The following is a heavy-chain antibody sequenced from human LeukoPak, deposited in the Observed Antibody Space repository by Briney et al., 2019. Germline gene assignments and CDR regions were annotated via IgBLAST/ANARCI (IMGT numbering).Heavy chain of an antibody. CDR2: IIPIFGTA. V-gene: IGHV1-69*06. CDR3: ARNKSDTAMVYNWFDP. CDR1: GGTFSSYA. D-gene: IGHD5-18*01. J-gene: IGHJ5*02. Sequence: SVNVSCKASGGTFSSYAISWVRQAPGQALEWMGGIIPIFGTANYAQKFQGRATITADKSTSTAYMELSSLRSEDTAVYYCARNKSDTAMVYNWFDPWGQGTLVTVSS.